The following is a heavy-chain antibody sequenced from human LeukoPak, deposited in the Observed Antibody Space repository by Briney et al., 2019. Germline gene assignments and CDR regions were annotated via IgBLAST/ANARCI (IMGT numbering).Heavy chain of an antibody. V-gene: IGHV4-38-2*02. Sequence: KPSETLSLTCTVSGYPISSGYYWGWIRQPPGAGLECIGSIYHSGSTYYKPSLKSRVTISVDTSKNQFSLKLSSVTAADTAVYYCARADVRPGYVWGSYRPIDYWGQGTLVTVSS. CDR2: IYHSGST. CDR3: ARADVRPGYVWGSYRPIDY. J-gene: IGHJ4*02. CDR1: GYPISSGYY. D-gene: IGHD3-16*02.